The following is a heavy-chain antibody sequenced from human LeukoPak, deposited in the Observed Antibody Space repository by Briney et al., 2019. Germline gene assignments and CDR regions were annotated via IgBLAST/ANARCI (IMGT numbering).Heavy chain of an antibody. CDR2: IKQDGSQK. J-gene: IGHJ4*02. D-gene: IGHD1-26*01. Sequence: GGSLRLSCVASGFTFTNYWMNWVRQAPGKGLEWVASIKQDGSQKSYVDSVKGRFTISRDNAKNSLSLQMDSLRAEDTAVYYCAKRGSYPSYYFDYWGQGTLVTVSS. CDR3: AKRGSYPSYYFDY. V-gene: IGHV3-7*01. CDR1: GFTFTNYW.